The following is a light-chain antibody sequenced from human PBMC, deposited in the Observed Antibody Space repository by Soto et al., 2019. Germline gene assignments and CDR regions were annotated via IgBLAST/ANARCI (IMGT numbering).Light chain of an antibody. Sequence: DIRMTHSQSTLSGSVGDIVTISCRTSQSTSSYLAWYQQKPEKAPKLLIYQASSLENGVPSRFSGSGSGTEFSLTISSLQPDDFATYYCQQYSSHSTFGQGTRVDIK. CDR2: QAS. V-gene: IGKV1-5*03. J-gene: IGKJ1*01. CDR3: QQYSSHST. CDR1: QSTSSY.